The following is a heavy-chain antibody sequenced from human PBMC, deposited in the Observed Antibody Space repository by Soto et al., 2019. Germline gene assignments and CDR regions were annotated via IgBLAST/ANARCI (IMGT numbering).Heavy chain of an antibody. D-gene: IGHD5-18*01. CDR2: IRSKVNTYAT. V-gene: IGHV3-73*02. CDR1: GFTFSDSA. Sequence: EVQLVESGGGLVQPGGSLKLSCAASGFTFSDSAMHWVRQASGKGPEWVGRIRSKVNTYATAYAASVKGRFTISRDDSMNTTYLQMNSLKTEDTAVYYCTRRRDWTAMDPLAYWGQGTLVTVSS. CDR3: TRRRDWTAMDPLAY. J-gene: IGHJ4*02.